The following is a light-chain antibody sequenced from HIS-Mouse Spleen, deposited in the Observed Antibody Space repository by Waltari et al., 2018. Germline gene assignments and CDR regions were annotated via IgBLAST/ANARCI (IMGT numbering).Light chain of an antibody. Sequence: SYELTQPPSVSVSPGQTARITCSGDALPKKYAYCYQQKSGQAPVLVIYEESKRPPGIPGRFSGSSSGTMATLTISGAQVEDEADYYCYSTDSSGNHRVFGGGTKLTVL. J-gene: IGLJ2*01. CDR3: YSTDSSGNHRV. CDR1: ALPKKY. V-gene: IGLV3-10*01. CDR2: EES.